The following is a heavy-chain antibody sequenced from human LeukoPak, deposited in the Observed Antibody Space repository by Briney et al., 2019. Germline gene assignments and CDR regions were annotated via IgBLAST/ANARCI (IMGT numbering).Heavy chain of an antibody. CDR1: GDSISSYY. CDR2: IYYSGST. D-gene: IGHD3-9*01. CDR3: ARGNIFTGYYLFDY. V-gene: IGHV4-59*01. Sequence: SETLSLTCTVSGDSISSYYWSWIRQSPGQGLGWFGNIYYSGSTNYNPSLKSRVTISVDTSKNQFSLKLSSVIAADTAVYYCARGNIFTGYYLFDYWGQGTLVTVSS. J-gene: IGHJ4*02.